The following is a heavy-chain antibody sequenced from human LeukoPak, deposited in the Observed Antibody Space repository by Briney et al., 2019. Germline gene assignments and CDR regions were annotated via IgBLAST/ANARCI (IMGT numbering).Heavy chain of an antibody. D-gene: IGHD3-22*01. CDR1: GGTFSSYA. CDR3: ARDRFLGGYYRTGYYFDY. V-gene: IGHV1-69*13. CDR2: IIPIFGTA. Sequence: SVKVSCKASGGTFSSYAISWVRQAPGQGLEWMGGIIPIFGTANYAQKFQGRVTITADESTSTAYMELRSLRSEDTAVYYCARDRFLGGYYRTGYYFDYWGQGTLVTVSS. J-gene: IGHJ4*02.